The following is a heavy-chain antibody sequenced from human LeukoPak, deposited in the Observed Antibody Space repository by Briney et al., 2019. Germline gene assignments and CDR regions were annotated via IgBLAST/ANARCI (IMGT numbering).Heavy chain of an antibody. Sequence: SETLSLTCAVYGGSFSGYYWSWIRQPPGKGLEWIGEINHSGSTNYNPSLKSRVTISVDTSKNQFSLKLSSVTAADTAVYYCAKDAIFFSGSYVNYWGQGTLVTVSS. CDR1: GGSFSGYY. V-gene: IGHV4-34*01. CDR2: INHSGST. D-gene: IGHD1-26*01. J-gene: IGHJ4*02. CDR3: AKDAIFFSGSYVNY.